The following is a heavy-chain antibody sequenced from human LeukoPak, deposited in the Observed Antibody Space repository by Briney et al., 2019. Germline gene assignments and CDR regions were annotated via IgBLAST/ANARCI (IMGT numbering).Heavy chain of an antibody. D-gene: IGHD3-22*01. CDR2: ISGSGGST. V-gene: IGHV3-23*01. CDR1: GFTFSSYA. CDR3: ARSLTMIVVVQGY. J-gene: IGHJ4*02. Sequence: PGRSLRLSCVASGFTFSSYAMAWVRQAPGKGLEWVSTISGSGGSTYYADSVKGRFTISRDNSKNTLYLQMNSLRAEDTAVYYCARSLTMIVVVQGYWGQGTLVTVSS.